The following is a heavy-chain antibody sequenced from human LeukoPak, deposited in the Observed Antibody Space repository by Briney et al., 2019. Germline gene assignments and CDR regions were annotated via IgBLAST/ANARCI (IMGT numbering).Heavy chain of an antibody. Sequence: SVKVSCKASGGTFSDYALNWVRQAPGQGLEWMGVFIPILGTANSTQRFQGRVTITADISTNTVYMELSSLRSEDTAVYFCAGIPVFGVVLHQEPVWGKGTTVTVSS. V-gene: IGHV1-69*10. D-gene: IGHD3-3*01. CDR2: FIPILGTA. J-gene: IGHJ6*04. CDR3: AGIPVFGVVLHQEPV. CDR1: GGTFSDYA.